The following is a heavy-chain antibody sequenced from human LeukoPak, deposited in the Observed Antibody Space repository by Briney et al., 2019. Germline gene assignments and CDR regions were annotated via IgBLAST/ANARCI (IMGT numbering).Heavy chain of an antibody. CDR2: IYHSGST. CDR1: GYSISSGYY. D-gene: IGHD4-17*01. J-gene: IGHJ6*03. V-gene: IGHV4-38-2*02. Sequence: PSETLSLTCTVSGYSISSGYYWGWIRQPPGKGLEWIGSIYHSGSTYYNPSLKSRVTISIDTSKNQFSLKLSSVTAADTAVYYCARAALTVTTLYYYYYYYMDVWGKGTTVTVSS. CDR3: ARAALTVTTLYYYYYYYMDV.